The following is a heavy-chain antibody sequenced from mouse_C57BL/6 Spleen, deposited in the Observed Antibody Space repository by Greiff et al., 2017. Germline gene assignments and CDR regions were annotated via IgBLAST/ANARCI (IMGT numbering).Heavy chain of an antibody. D-gene: IGHD2-3*01. CDR2: ISSGGSYT. CDR1: GFTFSSYG. J-gene: IGHJ2*01. CDR3: ARDDGLDY. V-gene: IGHV5-6*01. Sequence: VQLKESGGDLVKPGGSLKLSCAASGFTFSSYGMSWVRQTPDKRLEWVATISSGGSYTYYPDSVKGRFTISRDNAKNTLYLQMSSLKSEDTAMYYCARDDGLDYWGQGTTLTVSS.